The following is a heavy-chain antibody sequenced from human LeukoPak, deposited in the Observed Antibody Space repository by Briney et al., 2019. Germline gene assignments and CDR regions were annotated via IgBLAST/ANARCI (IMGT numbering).Heavy chain of an antibody. D-gene: IGHD3-22*01. V-gene: IGHV4-4*07. CDR1: GGSIISNY. CDR2: IYGSGIT. Sequence: SETLSLTCTVSGGSIISNYWSWIRQSAGTGLEWIGRIYGSGITDYNPSLKSRVTMSLDTSRKQFSLRLTSVTAADTAVYYCAGLKFYDSTGYSPGYYMDVWGKGTTVSVFS. CDR3: AGLKFYDSTGYSPGYYMDV. J-gene: IGHJ6*03.